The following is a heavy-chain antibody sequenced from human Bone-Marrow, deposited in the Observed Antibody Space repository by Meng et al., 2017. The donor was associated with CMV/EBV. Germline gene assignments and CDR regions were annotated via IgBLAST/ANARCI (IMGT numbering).Heavy chain of an antibody. CDR3: AREDGEYYDYVWGSYPYYYGMDV. CDR2: IYYSGST. CDR1: GGSISSSSYY. Sequence: GSLRLSCTVSGGSISSSSYYWGWIRQPPGKGLEWIGSIYYSGSTYYNPSLKSRVTISVDTSKNQFSLKLSSVTAADTAVYYCAREDGEYYDYVWGSYPYYYGMDVWAPGHTVTVSS. D-gene: IGHD3-16*02. J-gene: IGHJ6*02. V-gene: IGHV4-39*07.